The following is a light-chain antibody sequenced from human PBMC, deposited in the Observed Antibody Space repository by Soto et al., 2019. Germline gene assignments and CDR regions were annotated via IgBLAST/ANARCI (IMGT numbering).Light chain of an antibody. V-gene: IGKV3-15*01. J-gene: IGKJ4*01. CDR3: QQYNNWPPLT. Sequence: EIVMTQSPATLSVSPGERATLSCRASQSFSSNVAWYQQKPGQAPRLLIYGASTRATGIPARFSGSGSGTEFTLTISILQSEVFAVYYCQQYNNWPPLTFGGGTQVEI. CDR2: GAS. CDR1: QSFSSN.